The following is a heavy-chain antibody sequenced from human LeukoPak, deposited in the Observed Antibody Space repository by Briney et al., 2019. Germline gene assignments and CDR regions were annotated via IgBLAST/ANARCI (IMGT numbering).Heavy chain of an antibody. CDR2: ISWNSGSI. V-gene: IGHV3-9*01. J-gene: IGHJ4*02. CDR1: GFTFDDYA. D-gene: IGHD3-22*01. CDR3: AKGNYDSSGYLDY. Sequence: GGSLRLSCAASGFTFDDYAMHWVRQAPGKGLEWVSGISWNSGSIGYADSVKGRFTISRDNAKNSLYLQMNSLRAEDTALYYCAKGNYDSSGYLDYWGQGTLVTVSS.